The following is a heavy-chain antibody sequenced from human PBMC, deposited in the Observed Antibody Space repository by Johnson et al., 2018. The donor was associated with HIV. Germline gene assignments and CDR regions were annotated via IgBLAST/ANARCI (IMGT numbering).Heavy chain of an antibody. V-gene: IGHV3-66*03. CDR1: GFTVSSNF. CDR2: IYSGGST. Sequence: VKLVESGGGLIQPGGSLSLSCAASGFTVSSNFMSWVRQAPGKGLEWVSVIYSGGSTYYADSVKGRFTISRDNSKNTLYLQMNSLRAEDTAVYYCANGESGGRGREAFDIWGQGTMVTVSS. J-gene: IGHJ3*02. D-gene: IGHD5-12*01. CDR3: ANGESGGRGREAFDI.